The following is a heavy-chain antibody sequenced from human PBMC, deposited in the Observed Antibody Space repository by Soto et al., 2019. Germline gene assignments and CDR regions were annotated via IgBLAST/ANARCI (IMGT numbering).Heavy chain of an antibody. CDR1: GGHSMSYD. J-gene: IGHJ4*02. CDR2: INQSDPT. D-gene: IGHD6-13*01. CDR3: AGGAAAAWEVLAY. Sequence: SEPLSLSHTATGGHSMSYDRIGIQEPDGKGLAWMGEINQSDPTNYNPSLKSRVTVSLDTSKIQLSLKLSSVTAADTAVYYCAGGAAAAWEVLAYWGQGNMVTVSS. V-gene: IGHV4-34*01.